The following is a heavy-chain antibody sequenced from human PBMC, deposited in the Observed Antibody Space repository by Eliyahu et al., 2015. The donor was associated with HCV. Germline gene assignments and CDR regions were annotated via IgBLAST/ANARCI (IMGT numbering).Heavy chain of an antibody. CDR2: ISSDGSNR. CDR3: AKSASDYDFWSGFYLDY. V-gene: IGHV3-30*18. Sequence: QVHLVESGGGVVQPGKSLRLSCAAXGFPFGSYGMHWVRQAPGRGLEWVALISSDGSNRHYVDSVKGRFTISRDDSKNTLYLEMNSLRTEDTAVYFCAKSASDYDFWSGFYLDYWGQGTLVTVSS. CDR1: GFPFGSYG. D-gene: IGHD3-3*01. J-gene: IGHJ4*02.